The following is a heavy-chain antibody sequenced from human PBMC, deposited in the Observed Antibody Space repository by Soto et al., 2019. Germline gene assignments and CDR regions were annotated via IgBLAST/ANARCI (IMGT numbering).Heavy chain of an antibody. D-gene: IGHD3-10*01. CDR1: GFTFSSYG. Sequence: GSLRLSCAASGFTFSSYGMHWVRQAPGKGLEWVAVISYDGSNKYYADSVKGRFTISRDNSKNTLYLQMNSLRAEDTAVYYCAKNPDATYYYGSGNIDYWGQGTLVTVSS. J-gene: IGHJ4*02. CDR2: ISYDGSNK. V-gene: IGHV3-30*18. CDR3: AKNPDATYYYGSGNIDY.